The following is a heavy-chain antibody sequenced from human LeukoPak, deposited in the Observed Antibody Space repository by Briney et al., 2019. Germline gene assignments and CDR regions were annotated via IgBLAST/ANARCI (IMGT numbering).Heavy chain of an antibody. V-gene: IGHV3-30*04. CDR3: ARAHYDFWSGYSKPIDY. CDR1: GFTFSSYA. D-gene: IGHD3-3*01. J-gene: IGHJ4*02. CDR2: IPYDGSNK. Sequence: SGGSLRLSCAASGFTFSSYAMHWVRQAPGKGLEWVAVIPYDGSNKYYADSVKGRFTISRDNSKNTLYLQMNSLRAEDTAVYYCARAHYDFWSGYSKPIDYWGQGTLVTVSS.